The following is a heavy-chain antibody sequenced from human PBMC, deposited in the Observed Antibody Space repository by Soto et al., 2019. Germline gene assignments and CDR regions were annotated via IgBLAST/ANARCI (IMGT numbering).Heavy chain of an antibody. J-gene: IGHJ4*02. CDR1: GGSISSGGYY. CDR2: IYYSGST. D-gene: IGHD3-22*01. V-gene: IGHV4-31*03. CDR3: ARDRDSRYFDY. Sequence: SETLSLTCTVSGGSISSGGYYWSWIRQHPGKGLEWIGYIYYSGSTYYNPSLKSRVTISVDTSKNQFSLKLSSVTAADTAVYYCARDRDSRYFDYWGQGTLVTVSS.